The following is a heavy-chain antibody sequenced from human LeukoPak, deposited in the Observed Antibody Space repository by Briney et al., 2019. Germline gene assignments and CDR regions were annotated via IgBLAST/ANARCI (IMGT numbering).Heavy chain of an antibody. Sequence: GGSLRLSCAASGFTFSSYWMHWVRQAPGKGLVWVSRINSDVSGTSYADSVKGRFTISRDNAKNTLYLHMNSLRAEDTAVYYCARALPPGYCSGGSCYGMDVWGQGTTVTVSS. J-gene: IGHJ6*02. CDR3: ARALPPGYCSGGSCYGMDV. V-gene: IGHV3-74*01. D-gene: IGHD2-15*01. CDR2: INSDVSGT. CDR1: GFTFSSYW.